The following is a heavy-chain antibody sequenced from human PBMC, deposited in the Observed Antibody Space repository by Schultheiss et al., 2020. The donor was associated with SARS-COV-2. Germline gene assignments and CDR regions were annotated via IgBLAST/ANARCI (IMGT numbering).Heavy chain of an antibody. Sequence: GESLKISCAASGFTFSDYYMSWIRQAPGKGLEWVSYISSSGSTIYYADSVKGRFTISRDNAKNSLYLQMNSLRAEDTAVYYCAREAIVATKGAFDIWGQGTMVTVSS. V-gene: IGHV3-11*01. J-gene: IGHJ3*02. D-gene: IGHD5-12*01. CDR3: AREAIVATKGAFDI. CDR1: GFTFSDYY. CDR2: ISSSGSTI.